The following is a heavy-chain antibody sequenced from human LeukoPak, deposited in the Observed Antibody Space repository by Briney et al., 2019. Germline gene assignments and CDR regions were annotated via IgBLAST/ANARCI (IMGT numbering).Heavy chain of an antibody. CDR2: IRNDGSND. CDR1: GFTFSDFG. CDR3: VKGGSSSHNWFDP. V-gene: IGHV3-30*02. Sequence: PGGSLRLSCAASGFTFSDFGMHSVRQAPGKGPEWVAFIRNDGSNDYYPDSVKGRFTISRDNSRTTLYLQMHSLRIEDTAVYYCVKGGSSSHNWFDPWGQGILVTVSS. D-gene: IGHD6-13*01. J-gene: IGHJ5*02.